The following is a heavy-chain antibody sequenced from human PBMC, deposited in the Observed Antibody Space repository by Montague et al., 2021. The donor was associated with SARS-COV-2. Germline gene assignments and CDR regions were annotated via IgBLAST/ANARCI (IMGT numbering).Heavy chain of an antibody. D-gene: IGHD3-10*01. CDR1: GGSISSSSYY. CDR2: IYYSGST. CDR3: AKLLWFKGGFDY. V-gene: IGHV4-39*07. J-gene: IGHJ4*02. Sequence: SETLSLTCTVSGGSISSSSYYWSWIRQPPGKGLEWIGCIYYSGSTYYNPSLKSRVTISVDTSKNQFSLKLSSVTAADTAVYYCAKLLWFKGGFDYWGQGTLVTVSS.